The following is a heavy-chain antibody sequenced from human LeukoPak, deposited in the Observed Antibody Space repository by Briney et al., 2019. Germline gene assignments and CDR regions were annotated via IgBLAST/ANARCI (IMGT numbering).Heavy chain of an antibody. CDR2: ISSSSSYI. CDR1: GFTFSSYS. Sequence: GGSLRLSCAASGFTFSSYSMNWVRQAPGKGLEWVSSISSSSSYIYYADSVKGRFTISRDNAKNSLYLQMNSLRAEDTAVYYCRYYDFWSGYYGRFEGAFDYWGQGTLVTVSS. D-gene: IGHD3-3*01. J-gene: IGHJ4*02. V-gene: IGHV3-21*01. CDR3: RYYDFWSGYYGRFEGAFDY.